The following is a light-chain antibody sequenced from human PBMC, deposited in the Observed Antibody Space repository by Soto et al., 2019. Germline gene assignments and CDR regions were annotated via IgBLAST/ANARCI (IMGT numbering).Light chain of an antibody. Sequence: DIQLTQSPSFLSASVGDRVTITCRASQGIRNYLAWYQQKPGKDPKLLIHAAATLQRGVPSRFSGSGSGTECTLTISSLQPEDFATYDCQQLNTYPPWTFGQGTKVEIK. J-gene: IGKJ1*01. CDR3: QQLNTYPPWT. CDR1: QGIRNY. CDR2: AAA. V-gene: IGKV1-9*01.